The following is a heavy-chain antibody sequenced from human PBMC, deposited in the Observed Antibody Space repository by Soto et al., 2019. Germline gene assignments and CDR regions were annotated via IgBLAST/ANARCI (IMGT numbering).Heavy chain of an antibody. CDR2: INHSGST. D-gene: IGHD6-19*01. CDR3: ARGSSGWYIYFDY. Sequence: QVQLQQWGAGLLKPSETLSLTCAVYGGSFSGYYWIWIRQPPGKGLEWIGEINHSGSTNYNPSLKSRVTISVDTSKNQYSLKLSSVTAADTAVYYCARGSSGWYIYFDYWGQGTLVTVSS. V-gene: IGHV4-34*01. J-gene: IGHJ4*02. CDR1: GGSFSGYY.